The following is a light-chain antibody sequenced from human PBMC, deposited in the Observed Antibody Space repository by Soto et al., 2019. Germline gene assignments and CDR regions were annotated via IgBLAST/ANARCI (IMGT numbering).Light chain of an antibody. CDR2: KVS. V-gene: IGKV2-24*01. CDR3: MQATLYRPYT. CDR1: ESLQHRDGNTY. Sequence: DVVMTQNPLSSPVTLGQPASISCRSSESLQHRDGNTYLNWLQQRPGQPPRLLIYKVSNRFSGVTDRFSGTGAGTDFTLKISRVEAEDVGVYYCMQATLYRPYTFGQGTKLEIK. J-gene: IGKJ2*01.